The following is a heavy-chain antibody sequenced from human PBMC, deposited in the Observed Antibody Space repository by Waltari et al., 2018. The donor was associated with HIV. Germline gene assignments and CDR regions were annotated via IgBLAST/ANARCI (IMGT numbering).Heavy chain of an antibody. CDR2: ISRSGNTK. V-gene: IGHV3-48*02. CDR3: ARDPEWLVEGGDY. D-gene: IGHD6-19*01. Sequence: EVQLVESGGGLVQPGGSLRLSCAASGFIFRGDIVNWVRQAPGKGLEWVSYISRSGNTKYYADSVKCRFTIFRDNAKNSLYLQMNSLRDEDTAVYYCARDPEWLVEGGDYWGQGTLVTVSS. CDR1: GFIFRGDI. J-gene: IGHJ4*02.